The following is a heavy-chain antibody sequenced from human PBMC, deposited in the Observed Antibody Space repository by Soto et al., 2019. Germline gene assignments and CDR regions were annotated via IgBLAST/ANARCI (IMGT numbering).Heavy chain of an antibody. Sequence: SETLSLTCTVSGASITSGHYYWSWVRHHPGKGLEWIGNIFYTYSGSTLYNPSLKSRVTISVDTSKNQFSLKLSSATAADTAVYYCAGEGGTADLHWFDHWGQGTLVAVSS. CDR3: AGEGGTADLHWFDH. CDR2: IFYTYSGST. D-gene: IGHD6-13*01. J-gene: IGHJ5*02. CDR1: GASITSGHYY. V-gene: IGHV4-31*03.